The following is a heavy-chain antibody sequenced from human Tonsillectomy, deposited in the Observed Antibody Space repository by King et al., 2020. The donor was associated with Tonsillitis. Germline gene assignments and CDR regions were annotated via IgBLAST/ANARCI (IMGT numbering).Heavy chain of an antibody. CDR1: GYSFTNHW. CDR3: ARDSRSVVDNWYFDL. D-gene: IGHD3-22*01. Sequence: VQLVESGAEVKKPGESLKISCQGSGYSFTNHWIGWVRQMPGKGLEWMGIIYPDDSDSRYSPSFQGQVTFSADKSINTVYLQWGGLKTSDTAIYFCARDSRSVVDNWYFDLWGRGTLVTVSS. CDR2: IYPDDSDS. J-gene: IGHJ2*01. V-gene: IGHV5-51*03.